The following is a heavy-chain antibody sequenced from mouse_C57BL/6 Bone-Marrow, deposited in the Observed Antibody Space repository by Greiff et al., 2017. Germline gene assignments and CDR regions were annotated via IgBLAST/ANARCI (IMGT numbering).Heavy chain of an antibody. D-gene: IGHD1-1*01. CDR2: IYPYNGVS. V-gene: IGHV1-31*01. CDR3: ARNYYGSSPFAY. J-gene: IGHJ3*01. Sequence: EVKVEESGPELVKPGASVKISCKASGYSFTGYYMHWVKQSHGNILDWIGYIYPYNGVSSYNQKFKGKATLTVDKSSSTAYMELRSLTSEDSAVYYCARNYYGSSPFAYWGQGTLVTVSA. CDR1: GYSFTGYY.